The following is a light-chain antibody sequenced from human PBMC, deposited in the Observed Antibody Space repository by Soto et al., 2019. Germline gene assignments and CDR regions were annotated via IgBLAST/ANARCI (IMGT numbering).Light chain of an antibody. V-gene: IGLV1-40*01. J-gene: IGLJ1*01. CDR3: QSCSSCLSGYV. CDR1: TSDIGSNT. Sequence: QSVLTQPPSASGTPGQNLTISCSGATSDIGSNTIHWYRHLPGSGTTLGSSGNHNRPSGVPARFSGCKSGTSASLAIAGPQAEDECDYYSQSCSSCLSGYVFGTGTKVTVL. CDR2: GNH.